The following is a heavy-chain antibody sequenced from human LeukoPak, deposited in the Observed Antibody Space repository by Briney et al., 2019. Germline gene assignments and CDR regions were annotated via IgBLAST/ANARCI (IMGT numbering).Heavy chain of an antibody. J-gene: IGHJ3*02. CDR2: INHSGST. CDR1: GGSFSGYY. Sequence: SETLSLTCAVYGGSFSGYYWSWIRQPPGKGLEWIGEINHSGSTNYNPSLKSRVTISVDTSKNQFSLKLSSVTAADTAVYYCARGPYCSGGTCYLAFDIWGQGTMVTVSS. D-gene: IGHD2-15*01. V-gene: IGHV4-34*01. CDR3: ARGPYCSGGTCYLAFDI.